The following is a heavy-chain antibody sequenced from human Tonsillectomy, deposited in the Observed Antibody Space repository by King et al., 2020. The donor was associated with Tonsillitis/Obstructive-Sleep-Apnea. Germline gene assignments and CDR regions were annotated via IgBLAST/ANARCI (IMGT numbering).Heavy chain of an antibody. V-gene: IGHV4-59*01. Sequence: PLQESGPGLVKPSETLSLTCTVSGGSISSYYWSWIRQPPGKGLEWIGYIYYSGSTNYNPSLKSRVTISVDTSKNQFSLKLSSVTAADTAVYYCASLERGGNYYYYMDVWGKGTTVTVSS. D-gene: IGHD2-15*01. J-gene: IGHJ6*03. CDR3: ASLERGGNYYYYMDV. CDR2: IYYSGST. CDR1: GGSISSYY.